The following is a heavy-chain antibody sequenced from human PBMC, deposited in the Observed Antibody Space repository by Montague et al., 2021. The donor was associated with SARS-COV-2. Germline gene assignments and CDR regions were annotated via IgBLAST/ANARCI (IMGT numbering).Heavy chain of an antibody. CDR1: GFSLSTSGMC. Sequence: PALVKPTQTLTLTCTFSGFSLSTSGMCVSWIRQPPGKALEWLALIDWDDDKYYSTSLKTRLTISKDTSKNQVVLTMTNMDPVDTATYYCARSYYDILTGYYMAFDYWSQGTLVTVSS. V-gene: IGHV2-70*01. J-gene: IGHJ4*02. D-gene: IGHD3-9*01. CDR3: ARSYYDILTGYYMAFDY. CDR2: IDWDDDK.